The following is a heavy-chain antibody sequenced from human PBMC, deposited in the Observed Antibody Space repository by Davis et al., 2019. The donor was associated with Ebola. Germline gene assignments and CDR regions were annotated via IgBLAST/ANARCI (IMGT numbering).Heavy chain of an antibody. J-gene: IGHJ4*02. V-gene: IGHV3-23*01. Sequence: GESLKISCAASGFTFRSYNMNWVRQAPGKGLEWVSNINGRADSTSYSASVRGRFTISRDNSKNILYLQMNSLRADDTATYYCWKDPNWGSGYWGQGTLVTVSS. CDR1: GFTFRSYN. D-gene: IGHD7-27*01. CDR2: INGRADST. CDR3: WKDPNWGSGY.